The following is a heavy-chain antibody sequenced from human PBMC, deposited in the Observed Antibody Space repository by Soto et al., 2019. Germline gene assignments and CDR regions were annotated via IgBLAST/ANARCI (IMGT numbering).Heavy chain of an antibody. CDR2: IIPIFGTA. J-gene: IGHJ6*02. CDR1: GGTFSSYA. V-gene: IGHV1-69*13. CDR3: ARDWARGLAMDKGAVDYYGMDV. Sequence: SVKVSCKASGGTFSSYAISWVRQAPGQGLEWMGGIIPIFGTANYAQKFQGRVTITADESTSTAYMELSSLRSEDTAVYYCARDWARGLAMDKGAVDYYGMDVWGQGTTVTVSS. D-gene: IGHD3-10*01.